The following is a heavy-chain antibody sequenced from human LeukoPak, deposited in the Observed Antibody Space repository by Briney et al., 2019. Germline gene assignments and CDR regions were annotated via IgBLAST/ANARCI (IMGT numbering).Heavy chain of an antibody. J-gene: IGHJ4*02. CDR2: IYYSGST. V-gene: IGHV4-59*08. D-gene: IGHD3-22*01. CDR3: ARHTGLSSGYYYYFDY. CDR1: GGSISSYY. Sequence: SETLPLTCTVSGGSISSYYWSWIRQPPGKGLEWIGYIYYSGSTNYNPSLKSRVTISVDTSKNQFSLKLSSVTAADTAVYYCARHTGLSSGYYYYFDYWGQGTLVTVSS.